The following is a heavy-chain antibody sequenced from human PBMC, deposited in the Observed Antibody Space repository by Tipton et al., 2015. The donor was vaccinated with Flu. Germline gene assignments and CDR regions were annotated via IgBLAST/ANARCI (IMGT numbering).Heavy chain of an antibody. CDR3: ARRGPTVTTSSGWYFEL. CDR2: IYHSGTT. V-gene: IGHV4-38-2*01. J-gene: IGHJ2*01. CDR1: GYSIRSAYY. D-gene: IGHD4-17*01. Sequence: TLSLTCSVSGYSIRSAYYWGWVRRPPGKGLEWIGTIYHSGTTYYNPSLKSRLTISVDTSKNQFSLRLSSVTAADTAVYYCARRGPTVTTSSGWYFELWGRGARVTVSS.